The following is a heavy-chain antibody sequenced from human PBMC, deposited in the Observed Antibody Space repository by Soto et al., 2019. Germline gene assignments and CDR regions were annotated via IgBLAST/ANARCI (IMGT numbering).Heavy chain of an antibody. Sequence: SVKVSCKASGYIFVNYGIAWVRQAPGQGLEWMGRIIPILGIANYAQKFQGRVTITADKSTSTAYMELSSLRSEDTAVYYCAREPLTWGQGTLVTVS. CDR3: AREPLT. J-gene: IGHJ4*02. CDR1: GYIFVNYG. V-gene: IGHV1-69*04. CDR2: IIPILGIA.